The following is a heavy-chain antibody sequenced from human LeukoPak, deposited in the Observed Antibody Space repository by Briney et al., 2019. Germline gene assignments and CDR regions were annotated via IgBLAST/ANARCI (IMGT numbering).Heavy chain of an antibody. CDR3: AKGDYFDY. J-gene: IGHJ4*02. Sequence: GGSLRLSSAASGFTFSTSWMSWVRQAPGKGLEWVANIKEDGSEKWYMDSVKGRFTISRDNAKNSLYLQMNSLRAEDTAVFYCAKGDYFDYWGQGTLVTVSS. V-gene: IGHV3-7*01. D-gene: IGHD3-16*01. CDR2: IKEDGSEK. CDR1: GFTFSTSW.